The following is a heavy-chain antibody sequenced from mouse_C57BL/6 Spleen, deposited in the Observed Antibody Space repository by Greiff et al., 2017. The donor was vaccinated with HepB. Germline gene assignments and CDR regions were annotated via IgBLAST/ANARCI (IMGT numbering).Heavy chain of an antibody. Sequence: EVQVVESGGGLVKPGGSLKLSCAASGFTFSSYAMSWVRQTPEKRLEWVATISDGGSYTYYPDNVKGRFTISRDNAKNNLYLQMRHLKSEDTAMYYCARDDYDGAWFAYWGQGTLVTVSA. CDR3: ARDDYDGAWFAY. V-gene: IGHV5-4*01. CDR2: ISDGGSYT. D-gene: IGHD2-4*01. J-gene: IGHJ3*01. CDR1: GFTFSSYA.